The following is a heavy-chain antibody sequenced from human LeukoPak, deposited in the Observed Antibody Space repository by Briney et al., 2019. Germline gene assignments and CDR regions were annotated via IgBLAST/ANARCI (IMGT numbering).Heavy chain of an antibody. CDR2: IKQDGNEK. Sequence: GGSLRLSCAASGIRFSSYWMNWVRQSPGKGLEWVANIKQDGNEKYYVDSVKGRFTISQDNANNLLYLEMNSLRAEDTAIYYCARGGSRVTTAGTMDVWDLGTTVTVFS. CDR1: GIRFSSYW. V-gene: IGHV3-7*03. D-gene: IGHD1-14*01. J-gene: IGHJ6*04. CDR3: ARGGSRVTTAGTMDV.